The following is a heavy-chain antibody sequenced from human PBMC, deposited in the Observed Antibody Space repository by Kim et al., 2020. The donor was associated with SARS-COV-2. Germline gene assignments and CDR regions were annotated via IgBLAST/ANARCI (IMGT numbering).Heavy chain of an antibody. CDR1: GGSISPYY. V-gene: IGHV4-59*08. Sequence: SETLSLTCTVSGGSISPYYWSWIWQPPGKGLEWIGYIYYGGSSNYNPSLKSRVTISVDTSKNQFSLKLSSVTAADTAVYYCARHKYYDILTGYFDLWGRGTLGTLSS. CDR2: IYYGGSS. CDR3: ARHKYYDILTGYFDL. J-gene: IGHJ2*01. D-gene: IGHD3-9*01.